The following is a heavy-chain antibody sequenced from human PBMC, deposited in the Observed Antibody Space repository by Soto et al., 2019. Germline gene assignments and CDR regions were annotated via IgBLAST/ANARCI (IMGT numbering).Heavy chain of an antibody. CDR3: ARHVPAAGYYYGMDV. CDR1: GYTFTSYA. V-gene: IGHV1-69*13. CDR2: IIPIFGTA. J-gene: IGHJ6*02. Sequence: ASVKVSCKASGYTFTSYAISWVRQAPGQGLEWMGGIIPIFGTANYAQKFQGRVTITADESTSTAYMELSSLRSEDTAVYYCARHVPAAGYYYGMDVWGQGTTVTVSS. D-gene: IGHD2-2*01.